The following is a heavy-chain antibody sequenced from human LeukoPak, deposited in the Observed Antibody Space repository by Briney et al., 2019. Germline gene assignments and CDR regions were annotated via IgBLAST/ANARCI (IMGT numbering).Heavy chain of an antibody. Sequence: ASVKVSCKASGYTFTSYAMHWVRQAPGQRLEWMGWINAGNGNTKYSQKFQGRVTMTRNTSISTAYMELSSLRSEDTAVYYCARTYYYDSGRDNWFDPWGQGTLVSVSS. CDR3: ARTYYYDSGRDNWFDP. J-gene: IGHJ5*02. D-gene: IGHD3-10*01. CDR2: INAGNGNT. CDR1: GYTFTSYA. V-gene: IGHV1-3*01.